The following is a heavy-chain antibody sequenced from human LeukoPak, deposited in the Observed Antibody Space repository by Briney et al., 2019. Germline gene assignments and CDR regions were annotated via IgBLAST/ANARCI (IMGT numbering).Heavy chain of an antibody. Sequence: SETLSLTCTVSGGSISSYYWSWIRQPPGKGLEWIGYIYTSGSTNYNPSLKSRVTISVDTSKNQFSLKLSSVTAADTAVYYCARRDTYYYGSGSYLKWFDPWGQGTLVTVSS. V-gene: IGHV4-4*09. CDR1: GGSISSYY. CDR3: ARRDTYYYGSGSYLKWFDP. D-gene: IGHD3-10*01. CDR2: IYTSGST. J-gene: IGHJ5*02.